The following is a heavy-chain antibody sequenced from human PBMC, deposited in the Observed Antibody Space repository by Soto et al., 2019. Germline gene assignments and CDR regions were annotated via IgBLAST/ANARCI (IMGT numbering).Heavy chain of an antibody. D-gene: IGHD2-15*01. Sequence: EMHLVDSGGGLVKPGGSLRLSCAASGFTFSHAWMSWVRQAPGKGLEWVGRIKSKADGETKDYGAPVRGRFTISRDDSKDTLYLKMNSLRIEDTAVYYCCVVKRRDQYSTSGYWFDPWGPGTLVTVSS. V-gene: IGHV3-15*01. CDR3: CVVKRRDQYSTSGYWFDP. J-gene: IGHJ5*02. CDR2: IKSKADGETK. CDR1: GFTFSHAW.